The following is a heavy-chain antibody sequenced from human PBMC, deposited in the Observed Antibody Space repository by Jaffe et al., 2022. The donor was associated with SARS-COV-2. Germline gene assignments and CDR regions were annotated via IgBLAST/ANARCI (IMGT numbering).Heavy chain of an antibody. J-gene: IGHJ4*02. CDR3: ARDYMGLFDY. CDR1: GFTFSTYW. Sequence: EVQLVESGGGLVQPGGSLRLSCAVSGFTFSTYWMAWVRQAPGKGLEWVANIKEDGREKNYVDSVKGRFTISRDNAKNSLDLQMNSLRAEDTAVYYCARDYMGLFDYWGQGSLVTVSS. V-gene: IGHV3-7*03. D-gene: IGHD3-10*01. CDR2: IKEDGREK.